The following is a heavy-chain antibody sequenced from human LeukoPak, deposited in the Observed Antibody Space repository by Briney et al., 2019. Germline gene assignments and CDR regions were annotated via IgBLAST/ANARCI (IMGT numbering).Heavy chain of an antibody. V-gene: IGHV3-23*01. D-gene: IGHD2/OR15-2a*01. J-gene: IGHJ4*02. CDR1: GFTFNMYG. CDR3: AKGHNNYYFTIDY. CDR2: IADSGGNT. Sequence: GGSLRLFCAASGFTFNMYGMGWVRQAPEKWPEWVAAIADSGGNTYYADSVKGRFTISRDNSRNTLSLQMNSLRAEDTAVYYCAKGHNNYYFTIDYWGQGTLVTVSS.